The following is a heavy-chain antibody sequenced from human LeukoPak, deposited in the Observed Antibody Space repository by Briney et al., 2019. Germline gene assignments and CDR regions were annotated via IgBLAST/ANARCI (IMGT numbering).Heavy chain of an antibody. CDR1: GDSISTRY. D-gene: IGHD3-22*01. CDR3: ARDPSGFYGFDY. CDR2: IIYSGTT. Sequence: SETLSLTCTVSGDSISTRYWTWIRLPPGKGLEWIGYIIYSGTTNFNPSLKSRVTMSVDTSKNQFSLKLNSVTAADTAVYYCARDPSGFYGFDYWGQGTLVTVSS. V-gene: IGHV4-59*11. J-gene: IGHJ4*02.